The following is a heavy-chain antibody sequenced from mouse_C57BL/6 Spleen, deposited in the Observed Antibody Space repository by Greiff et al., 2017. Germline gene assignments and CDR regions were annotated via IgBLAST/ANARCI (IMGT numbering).Heavy chain of an antibody. CDR2: IRLKSENYAT. J-gene: IGHJ2*01. V-gene: IGHV6-3*01. D-gene: IGHD2-4*01. Sequence: DVKLQESGGGLVQPGGSMKLSCVASGFTFSNYWMNWVRQSPEKGLEWVAQIRLKSENYATHYAESVKGRFTISRDDSKSSVYLQMNNLRAEDTGIYYCTDDYDVYFDYWGQGTTLTVSS. CDR3: TDDYDVYFDY. CDR1: GFTFSNYW.